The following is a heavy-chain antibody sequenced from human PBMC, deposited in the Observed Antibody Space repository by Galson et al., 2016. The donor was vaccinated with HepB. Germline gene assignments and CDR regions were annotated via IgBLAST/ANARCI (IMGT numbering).Heavy chain of an antibody. CDR1: GFTFSNYN. V-gene: IGHV3-21*01. Sequence: SLRLSCAASGFTFSNYNMNWVRQAPGKGPEWVSYITSSGSYMYYADSVTGRSTISRDNAKNSLSLQMNSLRVDDAAVYYCARGDNPDYGDYASAYYYMDVWGKGTTVTVSS. CDR3: ARGDNPDYGDYASAYYYMDV. CDR2: ITSSGSYM. D-gene: IGHD4-17*01. J-gene: IGHJ6*03.